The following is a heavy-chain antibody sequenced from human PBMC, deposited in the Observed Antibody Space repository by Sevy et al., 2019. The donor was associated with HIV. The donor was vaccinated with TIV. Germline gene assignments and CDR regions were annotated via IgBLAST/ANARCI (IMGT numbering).Heavy chain of an antibody. CDR1: GFIFSDYY. V-gene: IGHV3-11*01. D-gene: IGHD2-2*03. CDR2: ISGSGIT. J-gene: IGHJ4*02. Sequence: GGSLRLSCSGSGFIFSDYYMSWIRQAPGRGLEWVSYISGSGITYYADSVEGRFTISRDNARNSLYLQMNSLRADDTAVYYCARDPLLGIAREVARGGYWGQGTLVTVSS. CDR3: ARDPLLGIAREVARGGY.